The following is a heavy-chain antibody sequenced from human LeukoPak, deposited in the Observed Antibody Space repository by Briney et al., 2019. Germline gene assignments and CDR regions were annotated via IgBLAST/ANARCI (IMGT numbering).Heavy chain of an antibody. CDR2: ISWNSGSI. V-gene: IGHV3-9*03. J-gene: IGHJ4*02. D-gene: IGHD6-6*01. Sequence: GGSLRLSCAASGFTFDDYAMHWVRQAPGKGLEWVSGISWNSGSIGYADSVKGRFTISRDNAKNSLYLQMNSLRAEDMALYYCAKAESIAARPFDYWGQGTLVTVSS. CDR3: AKAESIAARPFDY. CDR1: GFTFDDYA.